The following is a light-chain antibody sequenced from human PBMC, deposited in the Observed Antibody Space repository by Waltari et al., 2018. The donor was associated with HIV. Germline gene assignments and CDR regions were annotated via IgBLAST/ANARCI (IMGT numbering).Light chain of an antibody. V-gene: IGKV1-9*01. CDR2: AAS. Sequence: DIQLTQSPSFLSASVGYRVTITCRASQGISSYLAWYQQKPGKAPKLLIYAASTLQRGVPSRFSGSRSGTEFTLTISSLQPEDFATYYCQQLNSYLGFTFGPGTKVDIK. J-gene: IGKJ3*01. CDR1: QGISSY. CDR3: QQLNSYLGFT.